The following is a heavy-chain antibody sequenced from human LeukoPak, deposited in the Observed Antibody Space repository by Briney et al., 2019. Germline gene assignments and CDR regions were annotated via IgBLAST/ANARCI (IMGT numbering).Heavy chain of an antibody. J-gene: IGHJ4*02. CDR1: GFTFSSSW. CDR3: AKLLGTATRYDY. CDR2: INPDGSTR. D-gene: IGHD1-7*01. Sequence: GGSLRLSCVTSGFTFSSSWMSWVRQAPGKGLEWVASINPDGSTRHHADSLKGRFTISRDNAKKSLFLQMGALRAEDTAVYFCAKLLGTATRYDYWGLGTLVIVSS. V-gene: IGHV3-7*01.